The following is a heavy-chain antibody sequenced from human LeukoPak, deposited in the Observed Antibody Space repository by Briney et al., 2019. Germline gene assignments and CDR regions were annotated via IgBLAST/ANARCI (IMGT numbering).Heavy chain of an antibody. D-gene: IGHD4-23*01. J-gene: IGHJ4*02. V-gene: IGHV3-23*01. CDR3: AKLVTHFDY. CDR2: ISGSGGNT. Sequence: GGSLRLSCAASGFTFSSYAMSWVRQAPRKGLGWVSSISGSGGNTYYADSVKGRFTISRDNSKNTLYMQMNSLRAEDTAVYYCAKLVTHFDYWGQGTLVTVSS. CDR1: GFTFSSYA.